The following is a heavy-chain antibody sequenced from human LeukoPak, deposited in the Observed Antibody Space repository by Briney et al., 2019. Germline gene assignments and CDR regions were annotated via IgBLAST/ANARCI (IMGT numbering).Heavy chain of an antibody. CDR1: GGSISSGDYY. D-gene: IGHD3-16*01. CDR2: IYYSGST. Sequence: PSQTLSLTCTVSGGSISSGDYYWSWIRQPPGKGLEWIGYIYYSGSTYYNPSLKSRVTISVDTSKNQFSLKLSSVTAADTAVYYCARRRVDDYVWGSSFDYWGQGTLATVSS. V-gene: IGHV4-30-4*01. J-gene: IGHJ4*02. CDR3: ARRRVDDYVWGSSFDY.